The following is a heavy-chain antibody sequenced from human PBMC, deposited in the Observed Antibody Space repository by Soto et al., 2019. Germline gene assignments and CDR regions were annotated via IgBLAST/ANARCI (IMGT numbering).Heavy chain of an antibody. CDR1: GYSFTNYY. J-gene: IGHJ4*03. CDR3: TTRQHYRSCSVDA. CDR2: IYAGDTDT. D-gene: IGHD2-15*01. Sequence: GESLKISCKASGYSFTNYYITWVRQIPGKGLEWMGFIYAGDTDTRYSPSLQGQVTISADRAITTAYLQRSSLKASDSALYYCTTRQHYRSCSVDAWGRETRVT. V-gene: IGHV5-51*01.